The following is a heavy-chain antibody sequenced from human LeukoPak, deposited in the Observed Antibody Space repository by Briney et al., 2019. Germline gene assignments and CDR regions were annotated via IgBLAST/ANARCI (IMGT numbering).Heavy chain of an antibody. J-gene: IGHJ4*02. CDR1: GFTFSDHY. CDR2: IRNKANSYTT. V-gene: IGHV3-72*01. Sequence: PGGSLRLSCAASGFTFSDHYMDWVRQAPGKGLEWVGRIRNKANSYTTEYAASVKGRFTISRDDSKNSLYLQMNSLKIEDTAVYYCARVRDIAWSSALPDYWGQGTLVTVSS. CDR3: ARVRDIAWSSALPDY. D-gene: IGHD2-15*01.